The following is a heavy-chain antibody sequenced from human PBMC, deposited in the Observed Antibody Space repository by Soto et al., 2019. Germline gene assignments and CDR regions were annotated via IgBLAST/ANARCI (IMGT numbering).Heavy chain of an antibody. V-gene: IGHV3-23*01. CDR3: AKNLGESGSYDYYYYGMDV. J-gene: IGHJ6*02. D-gene: IGHD1-26*01. Sequence: GGSLRLSCAASGFTFSSYAMSWVRQAPGKGLEWVSAISGSGGSTYYADSVKGRFTISRDNSKNTLYLQMNSLRAEDTAVYYCAKNLGESGSYDYYYYGMDVWGQGTTVTVSS. CDR1: GFTFSSYA. CDR2: ISGSGGST.